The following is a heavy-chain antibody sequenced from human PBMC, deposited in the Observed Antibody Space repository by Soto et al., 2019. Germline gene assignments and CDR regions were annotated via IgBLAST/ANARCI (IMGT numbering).Heavy chain of an antibody. D-gene: IGHD2-2*01. V-gene: IGHV5-10-1*01. J-gene: IGHJ6*02. CDR1: GYTFSRYW. CDR2: IDPSDSYT. CDR3: ARTSSTSFTSGMDV. Sequence: GESLKISCKASGYTFSRYWIAWVRQMPGKGLEWMGRIDPSDSYTNYSPSFQGHVTISADKSISTAYLQWSSLKASDTAMYYCARTSSTSFTSGMDVWGQGTTVTVPS.